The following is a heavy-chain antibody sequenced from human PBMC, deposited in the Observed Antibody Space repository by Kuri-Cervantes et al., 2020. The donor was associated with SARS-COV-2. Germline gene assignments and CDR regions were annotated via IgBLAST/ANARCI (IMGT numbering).Heavy chain of an antibody. CDR2: INSDGSST. CDR1: GFTFSSYW. J-gene: IGHJ4*02. D-gene: IGHD3-3*01. CDR3: AKDRKSLYYDFWSGYYDAPYYFDY. Sequence: GGSLRLSCAASGFTFSSYWMHWVRQAPGKGLVWVSRINSDGSSTSYADSVKGRFTISRDNAKNTLYLQMNSLRAEDTAVYYCAKDRKSLYYDFWSGYYDAPYYFDYWGQGTLVTVSS. V-gene: IGHV3-74*01.